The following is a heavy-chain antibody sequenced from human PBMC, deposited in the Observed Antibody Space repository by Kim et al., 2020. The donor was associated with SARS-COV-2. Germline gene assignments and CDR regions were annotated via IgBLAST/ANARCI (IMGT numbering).Heavy chain of an antibody. J-gene: IGHJ6*01. CDR3: ARRKVVVAATPYYYGMDV. V-gene: IGHV4-34*01. CDR1: GGSFSGYY. D-gene: IGHD2-15*01. Sequence: SETLSLTCAVYGGSFSGYYWSWIRQPPGKGLEWIGEINHSGSTNYNPSLKSRVTISVDTSKNQFSLKLSSVTAADTAVYYCARRKVVVAATPYYYGMDV. CDR2: INHSGST.